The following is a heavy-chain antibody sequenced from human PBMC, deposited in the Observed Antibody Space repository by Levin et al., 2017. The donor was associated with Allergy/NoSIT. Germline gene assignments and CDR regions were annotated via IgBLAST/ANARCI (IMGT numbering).Heavy chain of an antibody. D-gene: IGHD3-10*01. CDR3: ARDPGARGVTADY. CDR1: GFTFRDHY. J-gene: IGHJ4*02. V-gene: IGHV3-72*01. Sequence: GESLKISCAVSGFTFRDHYMDWVRQAPGKGLEWVGRIRNEANGYTTEYAASVKGRFTISRDDSGNSLFLQMDSLQTEDTAIYYCARDPGARGVTADYWGQGTLVTVSS. CDR2: IRNEANGYTT.